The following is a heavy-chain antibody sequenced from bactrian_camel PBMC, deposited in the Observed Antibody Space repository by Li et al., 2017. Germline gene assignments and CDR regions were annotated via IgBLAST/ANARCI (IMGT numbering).Heavy chain of an antibody. D-gene: IGHD3*01. V-gene: IGHV3S6*01. CDR1: GITIDRASC. CDR2: LDSDGRI. Sequence: HVQLVESGGGSVQAGGSLRLSCAATGITIDRASCMAWFRQAPGKEREWVGSLDSDGRINYADSVKGRFTISKDNAEKTLYPQMNSLKPEDTAMYYCAATAGSWCYPPHFPLNYHYWGQGTQVTVS. J-gene: IGHJ4*01. CDR3: AATAGSWCYPPHFPLNYHY.